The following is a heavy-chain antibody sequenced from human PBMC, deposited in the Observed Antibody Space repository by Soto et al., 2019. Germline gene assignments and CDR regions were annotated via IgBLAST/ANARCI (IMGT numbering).Heavy chain of an antibody. CDR3: AHCYYYDSTDAFDI. V-gene: IGHV2-5*02. CDR2: IYWDDDK. CDR1: GFSLSTSGVG. D-gene: IGHD3-22*01. J-gene: IGHJ3*02. Sequence: GSGPTLVNPTQTLTLTCTFSGFSLSTSGVGVGWIRQPPGKALEWLALIYWDDDKRYSPSLKSRLTITKDTSKNQVVLTMTNMDPVDTATYYFAHCYYYDSTDAFDIWGQGTMVTVSS.